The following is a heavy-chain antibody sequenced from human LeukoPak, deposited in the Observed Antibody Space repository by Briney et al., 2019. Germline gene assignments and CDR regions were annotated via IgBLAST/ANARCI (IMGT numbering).Heavy chain of an antibody. V-gene: IGHV2-5*01. J-gene: IGHJ4*02. D-gene: IGHD4-11*01. CDR2: IYWNDDK. CDR1: GFSLSTSGVG. Sequence: SGPTLVNPTQTLTLTCTFSGFSLSTSGVGVGWIRQPPGKALEWLALIYWNDDKRYSPSLKSRLTITKATSKNQVVLTMTNMDPVDTATYYCAHGRSIKVTTGPHFTYWGQGTLVTVSS. CDR3: AHGRSIKVTTGPHFTY.